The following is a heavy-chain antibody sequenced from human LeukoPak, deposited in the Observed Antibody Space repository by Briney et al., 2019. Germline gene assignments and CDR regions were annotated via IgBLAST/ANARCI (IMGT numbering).Heavy chain of an antibody. J-gene: IGHJ6*02. V-gene: IGHV3-7*01. CDR2: IKQDGSEK. D-gene: IGHD2-15*01. CDR1: GFIFNNYW. CDR3: ARGAPVVVVAAAYGMDV. Sequence: PGGSLRLSCAASGFIFNNYWISWVRQAPGEGLEWVANIKQDGSEKYYVDSVKGRFTISRDNSKNTLYLQMNSLRAEDTAVYYCARGAPVVVVAAAYGMDVWGQGTTVTVSS.